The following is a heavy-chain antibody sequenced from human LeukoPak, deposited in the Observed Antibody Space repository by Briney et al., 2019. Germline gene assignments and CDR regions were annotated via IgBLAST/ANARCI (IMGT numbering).Heavy chain of an antibody. CDR2: INHSGST. V-gene: IGHV4-34*01. CDR3: ARGIVVLSGAAPFDF. D-gene: IGHD4/OR15-4a*01. CDR1: GGSFSGYY. J-gene: IGHJ4*02. Sequence: TSETLSLTCAVYGGSFSGYYWSWIRQPPGKGLKWIGEINHSGSTNYNPSLKSRVITSVDTSKNQFSLKLSSVTAADTAVYYCARGIVVLSGAAPFDFWGQGALVTVSS.